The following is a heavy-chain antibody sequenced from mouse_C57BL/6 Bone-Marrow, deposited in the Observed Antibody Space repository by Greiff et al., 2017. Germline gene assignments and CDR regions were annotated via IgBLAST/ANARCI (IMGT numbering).Heavy chain of an antibody. Sequence: VQLQQSGAELVRPGTSVKVSCKASGYAFTNYLIEWVKQRPGQGLEWIGVINPGSGGTNYNEKFKGKATLTADKSSSTAYMQRSSLTSEDSAVYFCARGRLRRRYLDYWGQGTTLTVSS. D-gene: IGHD2-4*01. J-gene: IGHJ2*01. V-gene: IGHV1-54*01. CDR2: INPGSGGT. CDR1: GYAFTNYL. CDR3: ARGRLRRRYLDY.